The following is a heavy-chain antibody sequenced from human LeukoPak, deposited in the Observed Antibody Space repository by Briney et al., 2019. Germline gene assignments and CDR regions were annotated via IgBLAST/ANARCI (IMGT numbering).Heavy chain of an antibody. CDR3: ARRSVTTIDY. D-gene: IGHD4-17*01. CDR1: GGSISSYY. V-gene: IGHV4-34*01. Sequence: PSETLSLTCTVSGGSISSYYWSWIRQPPGKGLEWIGEIYHSGSTNYNPSLKSRVTISEDTSKNQFSLKLSSLTAADTAVYYCARRSVTTIDYWGQGTLVTVSS. CDR2: IYHSGST. J-gene: IGHJ4*02.